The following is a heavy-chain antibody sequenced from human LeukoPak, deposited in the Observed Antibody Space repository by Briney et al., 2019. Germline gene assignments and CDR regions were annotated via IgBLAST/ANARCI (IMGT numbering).Heavy chain of an antibody. CDR2: IIPILGIA. V-gene: IGHV1-69*04. CDR3: ARSSSSWYPGMWFDP. CDR1: GGTFSSYA. J-gene: IGHJ5*02. Sequence: GASVKVSCKASGGTFSSYAISWVRQAPGQGLEWMGRIIPILGIANYAQKFQGRVTITADKSTSTAYMELSSLRSEDTAVYYCARSSSSWYPGMWFDPWGQGTLVTVSS. D-gene: IGHD6-13*01.